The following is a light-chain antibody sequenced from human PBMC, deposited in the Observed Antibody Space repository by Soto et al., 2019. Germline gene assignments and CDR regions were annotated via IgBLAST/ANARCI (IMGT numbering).Light chain of an antibody. Sequence: DIHLTQSPSSLSASVGDRVTITCRASQSITSYLHWYQQKPGKAPKLLIYAASNLQSGVPSRFSGSGSGTDFTLTITSLQPEDFATYYCQQSYNIPQTFGQGTKVEMK. CDR3: QQSYNIPQT. J-gene: IGKJ1*01. CDR1: QSITSY. V-gene: IGKV1-39*01. CDR2: AAS.